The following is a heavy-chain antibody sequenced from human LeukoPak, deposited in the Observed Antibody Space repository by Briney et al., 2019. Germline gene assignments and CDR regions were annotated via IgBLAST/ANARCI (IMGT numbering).Heavy chain of an antibody. V-gene: IGHV3-11*06. D-gene: IGHD6-13*01. Sequence: GGSLRLSRAASGFTFSDYYMSWIRQAPGKGLEWVSYISSSSSYTNYADSVKGRFTISRDNAKNSLYLQMNSLRAEDTAVYYCARDIAAAGKDYWGQGTLVTVSS. CDR3: ARDIAAAGKDY. CDR2: ISSSSSYT. J-gene: IGHJ4*02. CDR1: GFTFSDYY.